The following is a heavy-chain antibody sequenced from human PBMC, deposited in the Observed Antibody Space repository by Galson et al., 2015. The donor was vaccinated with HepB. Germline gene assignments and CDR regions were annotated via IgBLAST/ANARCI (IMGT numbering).Heavy chain of an antibody. Sequence: SLRLSCAASGFTFSNAWMNWVRQAPGKGLEWVAVISYDGSNKYYADSVKGRFTISRDNSKNTLYLQMNSLRAEDTAVYYCARGSSPSDGYGHFDYWGQGTLVTVSS. CDR2: ISYDGSNK. J-gene: IGHJ4*02. D-gene: IGHD5-24*01. CDR3: ARGSSPSDGYGHFDY. CDR1: GFTFSNAW. V-gene: IGHV3-30*03.